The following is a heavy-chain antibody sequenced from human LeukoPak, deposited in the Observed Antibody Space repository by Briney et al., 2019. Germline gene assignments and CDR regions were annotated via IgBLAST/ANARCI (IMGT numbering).Heavy chain of an antibody. D-gene: IGHD6-6*01. Sequence: GGSLRLSCEASGFTFSGYGMHWVRQAPGKGLEWVSGTWYHGNNKYYADSVKGRFTISRDKPKNTLYLQMNSLRAEDTAVYYCARDLVSSSSSRDYYYAVDVWGQGTTVTVSS. CDR2: TWYHGNNK. J-gene: IGHJ6*02. CDR3: ARDLVSSSSSRDYYYAVDV. CDR1: GFTFSGYG. V-gene: IGHV3-33*01.